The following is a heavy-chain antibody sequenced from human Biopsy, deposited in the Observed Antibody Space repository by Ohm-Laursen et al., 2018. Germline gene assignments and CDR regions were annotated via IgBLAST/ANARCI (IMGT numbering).Heavy chain of an antibody. V-gene: IGHV3-11*01. J-gene: IGHJ4*02. CDR3: ARFPDFWSGYYDDS. CDR2: LSSRGSNI. D-gene: IGHD3-3*01. Sequence: SLRLSCAASGFTFSDYYMSWIRQAPGKGLEWISYLSSRGSNIYYADSVKGRFTVSRDNANNSLFLQMNSLRAEDTAVYYCARFPDFWSGYYDDSWGQGTLVTVSS. CDR1: GFTFSDYY.